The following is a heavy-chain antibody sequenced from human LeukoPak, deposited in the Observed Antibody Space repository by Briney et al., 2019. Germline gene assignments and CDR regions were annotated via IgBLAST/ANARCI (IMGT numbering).Heavy chain of an antibody. CDR1: GGSISSSNW. D-gene: IGHD4-17*01. Sequence: SETLSLTYAVSGGSISSSNWWSWVRQPPGKGLEWIGEIYHSGSTNYNPSLKSRVTISVDTSKNQFSLKLSSVTAADTAVYYCAREGPLNYGDYSSYFDYWGQGTLVTVTS. J-gene: IGHJ4*02. CDR2: IYHSGST. V-gene: IGHV4-4*02. CDR3: AREGPLNYGDYSSYFDY.